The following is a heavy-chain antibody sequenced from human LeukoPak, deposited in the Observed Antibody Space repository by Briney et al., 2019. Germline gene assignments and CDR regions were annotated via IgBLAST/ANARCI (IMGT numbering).Heavy chain of an antibody. J-gene: IGHJ6*02. CDR3: ARARGIMDV. CDR2: INHSGST. Sequence: KPSETLSLTCTVSGGSISSYYWSWIRQPPGKGLEWIGEINHSGSTNYNPSLKSRVTISVDTSKNQFSLKLSSVTAADTAVYYCARARGIMDVWGQGTTVTVSS. V-gene: IGHV4-34*01. CDR1: GGSISSYY.